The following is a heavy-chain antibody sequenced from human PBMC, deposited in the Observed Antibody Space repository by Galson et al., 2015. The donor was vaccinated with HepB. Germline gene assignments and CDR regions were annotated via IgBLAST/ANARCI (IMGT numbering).Heavy chain of an antibody. V-gene: IGHV3-23*01. Sequence: SLRLSCAASGFTFSSYAMIWVRQAPGKGLEWVSGVSGSGSSTDYADSVKGRFTISRDNSKNTLYLQMNSLRAEDTAIYYCAKSRGSSWPKPFDYWGQGTQVTVSS. CDR3: AKSRGSSWPKPFDY. J-gene: IGHJ4*02. CDR2: VSGSGSST. CDR1: GFTFSSYA. D-gene: IGHD6-13*01.